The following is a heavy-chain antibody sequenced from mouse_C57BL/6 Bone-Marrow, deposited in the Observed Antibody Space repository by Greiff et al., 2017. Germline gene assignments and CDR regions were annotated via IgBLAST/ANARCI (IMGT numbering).Heavy chain of an antibody. V-gene: IGHV1-69*01. CDR3: ARNTTVGALDYAMDY. D-gene: IGHD1-1*01. Sequence: VQLQQPGAELVMPGASVKLSCKASGYTFTSYWMHWVKQRPGQGLEWIGEIDPSDSYTNYNQKFKGKSTLTVDKSSSTAYMQLSSLTSEDSAVYYCARNTTVGALDYAMDYWGQGTSVTVSS. J-gene: IGHJ4*01. CDR1: GYTFTSYW. CDR2: IDPSDSYT.